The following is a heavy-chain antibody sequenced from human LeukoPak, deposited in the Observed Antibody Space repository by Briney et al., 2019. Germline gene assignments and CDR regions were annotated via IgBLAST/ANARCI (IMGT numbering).Heavy chain of an antibody. CDR1: GFTVSRNY. Sequence: GGSLRLSCAASGFTVSRNYMSWVRQAPGKGLEWVSIIYSGGSTYYADSVKGRFTISRDNSKNTLYLQMNSLRAEDTAVYYCAKGDWYSSGWPGYWGQGTLVTVSS. J-gene: IGHJ4*02. V-gene: IGHV3-66*01. CDR2: IYSGGST. D-gene: IGHD6-19*01. CDR3: AKGDWYSSGWPGY.